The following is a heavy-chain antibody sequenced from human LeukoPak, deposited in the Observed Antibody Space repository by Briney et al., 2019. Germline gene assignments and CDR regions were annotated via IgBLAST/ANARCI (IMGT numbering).Heavy chain of an antibody. Sequence: GGSLRLSCAASGFTVSSNYMSWVRQAPGKGLEWVSVIYSGGSTYYADSVKSRFTISRDNSKNTLYLQMNSLRAEDTAVYYCAREGVSGYDFYWGQGTLVTVSS. CDR3: AREGVSGYDFY. V-gene: IGHV3-53*01. D-gene: IGHD5-12*01. CDR2: IYSGGST. CDR1: GFTVSSNY. J-gene: IGHJ4*02.